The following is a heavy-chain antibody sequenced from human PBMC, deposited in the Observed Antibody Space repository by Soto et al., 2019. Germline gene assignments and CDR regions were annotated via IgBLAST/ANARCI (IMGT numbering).Heavy chain of an antibody. CDR3: AKDGLHSDNWWDAFDI. CDR1: GFTFSNYG. Sequence: QVQLVESGGGVVQPGRSLRLSCAASGFTFSNYGMHWVRQAPGMGLEWVGLISPDGIDKWYADSVKGQLTISRDNFKNTLDLQFNSPRAEDTAVYYCAKDGLHSDNWWDAFDIWGQGTMVTVSS. CDR2: ISPDGIDK. V-gene: IGHV3-30*18. D-gene: IGHD1-1*01. J-gene: IGHJ3*02.